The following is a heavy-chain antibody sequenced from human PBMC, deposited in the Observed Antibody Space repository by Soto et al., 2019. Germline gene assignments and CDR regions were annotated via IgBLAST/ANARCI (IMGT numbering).Heavy chain of an antibody. Sequence: PSETLSLTCTVSGGSISSYYYWSWIRQPPGKGLEWIGYIYYSGSTNYNPSLKSRVTISVDTSKNQFSLRLSSVTAADTAVYYCARPNLGDNGQGVDVWGQGTTVTVSS. J-gene: IGHJ6*02. CDR2: IYYSGST. D-gene: IGHD1-1*01. V-gene: IGHV4-59*08. CDR1: GGSISSYYY. CDR3: ARPNLGDNGQGVDV.